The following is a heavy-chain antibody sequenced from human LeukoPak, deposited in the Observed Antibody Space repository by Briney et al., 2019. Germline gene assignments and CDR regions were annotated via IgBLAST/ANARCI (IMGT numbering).Heavy chain of an antibody. J-gene: IGHJ4*02. CDR3: ARDRTWNGPSGSFDY. D-gene: IGHD1-1*01. CDR1: GFIFSSYW. CDR2: INTDGSTT. V-gene: IGHV3-74*01. Sequence: PGGSLRLSCAASGFIFSSYWMHWVRQAPGKGLVWVSRINTDGSTTNYADSVKGRFTISRDNAENTLYLQMNSLRAEDTAVYYCARDRTWNGPSGSFDYWGQGTLVTVSS.